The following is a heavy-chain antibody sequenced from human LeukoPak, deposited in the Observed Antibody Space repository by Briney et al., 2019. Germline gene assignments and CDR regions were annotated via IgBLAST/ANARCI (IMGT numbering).Heavy chain of an antibody. V-gene: IGHV4-59*01. CDR1: GGSISNYY. CDR2: IYYNGIT. CDR3: ARDPLSYYYMDV. J-gene: IGHJ6*03. D-gene: IGHD3-10*01. Sequence: SETLSLTCTVTGGSISNYYWSWVRQPPGKGLEWIGYIYYNGITNYNPSLKSRLTISIDTSKNQFSLKLRSVTAADTAVYYCARDPLSYYYMDVWGKGTTVTVSS.